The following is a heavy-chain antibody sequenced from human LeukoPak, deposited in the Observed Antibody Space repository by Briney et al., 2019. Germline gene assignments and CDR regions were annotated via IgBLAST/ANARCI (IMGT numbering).Heavy chain of an antibody. CDR3: ARMVRGVITYYFDY. CDR2: IKEDGSEA. J-gene: IGHJ4*02. D-gene: IGHD3-10*01. V-gene: IGHV3-7*02. Sequence: PGGSLRLSCAASGFPFSGYWMTWVRQAPGRGLEWVATIKEDGSEAYFGDSVEGRFAISRDNAKNSLYLQMNSLRAEDTAVYYCARMVRGVITYYFDYWGQGTLVTVSS. CDR1: GFPFSGYW.